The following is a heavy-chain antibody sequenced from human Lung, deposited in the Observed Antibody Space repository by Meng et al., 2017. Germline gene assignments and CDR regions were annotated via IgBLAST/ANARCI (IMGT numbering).Heavy chain of an antibody. Sequence: GGSLRLSCAASGFTFSSFALHWVRQVPGKGLEWVAVISYDGSKKYYADSVKGRFTISRDNAKNSLYLQMNSLRAEDTAVYYCARGGGYSYGGYYYYGMDVWGQGTTVTVSS. V-gene: IGHV3-30*07. J-gene: IGHJ6*02. CDR3: ARGGGYSYGGYYYYGMDV. CDR2: ISYDGSKK. CDR1: GFTFSSFA. D-gene: IGHD5-18*01.